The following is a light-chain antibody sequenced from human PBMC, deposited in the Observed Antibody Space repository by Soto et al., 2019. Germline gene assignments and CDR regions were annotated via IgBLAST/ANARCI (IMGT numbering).Light chain of an antibody. Sequence: QSVLTQSPSASASLGASVKLTCTLSSGHSNYAIAWHQQQSEKGPRYLMNLNSDGSHSKGDGIPDRFSDSSSGAERYLTISSLQSEDEADYYCQTWGSGIVVFGGGTKLTVL. CDR2: LNSDGSH. J-gene: IGLJ2*01. CDR3: QTWGSGIVV. CDR1: SGHSNYA. V-gene: IGLV4-69*01.